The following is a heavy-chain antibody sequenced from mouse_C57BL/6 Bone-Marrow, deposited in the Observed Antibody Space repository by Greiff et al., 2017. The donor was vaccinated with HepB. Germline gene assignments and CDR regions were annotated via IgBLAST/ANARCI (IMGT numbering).Heavy chain of an antibody. V-gene: IGHV1-50*01. CDR1: GYTFTSYW. CDR2: IDPSDSYT. J-gene: IGHJ2*01. Sequence: QVQLQPGAELVKPGASVKLSCKASGYTFTSYWMQWVKQRPGQGLEWIGEIDPSDSYTNYNQKFKGKATWTVDKSSSTAYMQLSSLTSEDSAVYYCARGTAQAFDYWGQGTTLTVSS. D-gene: IGHD3-2*02. CDR3: ARGTAQAFDY.